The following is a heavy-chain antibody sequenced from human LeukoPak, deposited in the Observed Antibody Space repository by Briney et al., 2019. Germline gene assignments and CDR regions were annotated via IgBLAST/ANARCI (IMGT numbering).Heavy chain of an antibody. CDR2: FSYSGST. J-gene: IGHJ4*02. CDR1: GGSFSGYY. V-gene: IGHV4-34*11. CDR3: ARGPLDSGYTYFDY. Sequence: SETLSLTCAVYGGSFSGYYWSWIRQPPGKGTEWIGYFSYSGSTNYNPSLKSRVAISVDTSKNQFSLNLSSVTAADTAVYYCARGPLDSGYTYFDYWGQGTLVSVAS. D-gene: IGHD5-12*01.